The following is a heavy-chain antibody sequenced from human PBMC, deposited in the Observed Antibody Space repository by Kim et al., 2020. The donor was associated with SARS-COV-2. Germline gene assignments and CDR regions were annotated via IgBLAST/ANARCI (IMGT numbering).Heavy chain of an antibody. D-gene: IGHD3-22*01. CDR1: GFTFGDYA. J-gene: IGHJ4*02. V-gene: IGHV3-49*04. Sequence: GGSLRLSCTASGFTFGDYAMSWVRQAPGKGLEWVGFIRSKAYGGTTEYAASVKGRFTISRDDSKSIAYLKMNSLKTEDTAVYYCTREGGYYYDSSGYYYGNFDYWGQGTLVTVSS. CDR2: IRSKAYGGTT. CDR3: TREGGYYYDSSGYYYGNFDY.